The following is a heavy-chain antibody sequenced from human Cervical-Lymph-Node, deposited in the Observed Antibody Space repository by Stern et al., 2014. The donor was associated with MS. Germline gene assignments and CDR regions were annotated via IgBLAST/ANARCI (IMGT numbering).Heavy chain of an antibody. V-gene: IGHV4-31*03. Sequence: VHLVESGPGLVKPSQTLSLTCTVSGGSISNDGYYWTWIRHHPGLGLEXIGYIYYGGITYYNPSLKSRASISVDTSNNQFSLSLNSVTAADAAVYYCAREIHYGGTSGLGYWGQGALVTVSS. J-gene: IGHJ4*02. D-gene: IGHD4-23*01. CDR1: GGSISNDGYY. CDR2: IYYGGIT. CDR3: AREIHYGGTSGLGY.